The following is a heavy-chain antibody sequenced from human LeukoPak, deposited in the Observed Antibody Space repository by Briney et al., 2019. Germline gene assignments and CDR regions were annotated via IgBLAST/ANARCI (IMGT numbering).Heavy chain of an antibody. J-gene: IGHJ4*02. Sequence: SVKVSCKASGGTFSSYAISSVRQAPGQGREWRGRIIPILGIANYAQKFQGRVTITADKSTSTAYMELSSLRSEDTAVYYCAREDSSWFYWGQGTLVTVSS. V-gene: IGHV1-69*04. CDR3: AREDSSWFY. D-gene: IGHD6-13*01. CDR1: GGTFSSYA. CDR2: IIPILGIA.